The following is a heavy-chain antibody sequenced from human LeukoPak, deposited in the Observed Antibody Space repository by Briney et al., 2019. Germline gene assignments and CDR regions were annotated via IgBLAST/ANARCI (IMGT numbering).Heavy chain of an antibody. Sequence: SVKVSCKASGGTFISYAISWVRQAPGQGLEWMGGIIPIFGTANYAQKFQGRVTITTDESMSTAYMELSSLRSEDTAVYYCARVGGAARSYFDYWGQGTLVTVSS. D-gene: IGHD6-6*01. V-gene: IGHV1-69*05. CDR1: GGTFISYA. CDR2: IIPIFGTA. J-gene: IGHJ4*02. CDR3: ARVGGAARSYFDY.